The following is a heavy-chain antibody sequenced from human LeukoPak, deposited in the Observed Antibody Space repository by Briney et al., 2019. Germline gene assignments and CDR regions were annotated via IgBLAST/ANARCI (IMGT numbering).Heavy chain of an antibody. CDR1: GFTFSSYS. J-gene: IGHJ3*02. CDR2: ISSSSSTI. Sequence: GGSLRLSCAASGFTFSSYSMNWVRQAPGKGLEWVSYISSSSSTIYYADSVKGRFTISRDNAKNSLYLQMNSLRAEDTAVYYCARDQGARPYYDFWSGYLTDDAFDIWGQGTMVTVSS. V-gene: IGHV3-48*01. D-gene: IGHD3-3*01. CDR3: ARDQGARPYYDFWSGYLTDDAFDI.